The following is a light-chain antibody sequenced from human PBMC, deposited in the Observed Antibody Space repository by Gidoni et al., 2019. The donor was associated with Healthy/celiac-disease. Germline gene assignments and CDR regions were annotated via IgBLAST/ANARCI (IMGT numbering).Light chain of an antibody. Sequence: EIGMKQSPDTLSVSPGERATLSCRASQSVSSNLAWYQQKPGQAPRLLIYGASTRATGIPARFSGSGSGTEFTLTISSLQSEDFAVYYCQQYNNWPPMYTFGQGTKLEIK. V-gene: IGKV3-15*01. CDR2: GAS. CDR1: QSVSSN. J-gene: IGKJ2*01. CDR3: QQYNNWPPMYT.